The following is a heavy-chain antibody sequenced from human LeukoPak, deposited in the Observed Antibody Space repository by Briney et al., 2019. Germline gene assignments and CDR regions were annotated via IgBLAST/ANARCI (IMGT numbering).Heavy chain of an antibody. J-gene: IGHJ6*02. D-gene: IGHD2-2*01. Sequence: SETLSLTCTVSGGSISSGGYYWSWIRQHPGKGLEWIGYIYYSGSTYYNPSLKSRVTISVDTSKSQFSLKLSSVTAADTAVYYCERDCSSTSCYSYYGMDVWGQGTPVTVSS. CDR3: ERDCSSTSCYSYYGMDV. V-gene: IGHV4-31*03. CDR1: GGSISSGGYY. CDR2: IYYSGST.